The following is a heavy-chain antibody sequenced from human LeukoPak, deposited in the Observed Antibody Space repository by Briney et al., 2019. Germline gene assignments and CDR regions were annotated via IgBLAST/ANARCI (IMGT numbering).Heavy chain of an antibody. J-gene: IGHJ4*02. CDR2: INPNSGGT. CDR3: AKDDDFYCGGDCYSGY. Sequence: ASVKVSCKASGYTFTGYYMHWVRQAPGQGLEWMGWINPNSGGTNYAQKFQGRVTMTRDTSISTAYMELSRLRSDDTAVYYCAKDDDFYCGGDCYSGYWGQGTLVTVSS. CDR1: GYTFTGYY. D-gene: IGHD2-21*02. V-gene: IGHV1-2*02.